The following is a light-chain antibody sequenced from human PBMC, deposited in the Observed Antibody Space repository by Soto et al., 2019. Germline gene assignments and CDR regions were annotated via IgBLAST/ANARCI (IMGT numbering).Light chain of an antibody. Sequence: AIEMTQSPSSLSASVGDRVTITCRSSQGIGSDLAWYQQRPGKAPKLLIYAVSSLQNGVPSRFSGGGSGTYFTLTISSLQPEDFATYYCLQDHNLLTFGGGTKVEI. J-gene: IGKJ4*01. V-gene: IGKV1-6*01. CDR1: QGIGSD. CDR3: LQDHNLLT. CDR2: AVS.